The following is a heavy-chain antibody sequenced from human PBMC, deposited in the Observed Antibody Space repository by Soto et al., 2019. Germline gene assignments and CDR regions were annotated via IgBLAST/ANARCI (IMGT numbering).Heavy chain of an antibody. CDR3: ARGPMGVVVINYYYYGMDV. CDR2: IIPIFGTA. Sequence: ASVKVSCKASGGTFSSYAISWVRQAPGQGLEWMGGIIPIFGTASYAQKFQGRVTITADESTSTAYMELSSLRSEDTAVYYCARGPMGVVVINYYYYGMDVWGQGTTVTVSS. D-gene: IGHD3-22*01. J-gene: IGHJ6*02. CDR1: GGTFSSYA. V-gene: IGHV1-69*13.